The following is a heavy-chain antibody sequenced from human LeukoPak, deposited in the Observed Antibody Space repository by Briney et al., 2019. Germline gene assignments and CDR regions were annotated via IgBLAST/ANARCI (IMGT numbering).Heavy chain of an antibody. V-gene: IGHV3-23*01. CDR2: ISGSGGST. D-gene: IGHD3-10*01. J-gene: IGHJ4*02. CDR3: AKVDQLWLGEYQYYFDY. Sequence: PGGSLRLSCAASGLTFSSYAMSWVRQAPGKGLEWVSAISGSGGSTYYADSVKGRFTISRDNSKNTLYLQMNSLRAEDTAVYYCAKVDQLWLGEYQYYFDYWGQGTLVTVSS. CDR1: GLTFSSYA.